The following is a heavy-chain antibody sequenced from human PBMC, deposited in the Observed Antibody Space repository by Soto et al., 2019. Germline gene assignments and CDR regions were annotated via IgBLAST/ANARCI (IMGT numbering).Heavy chain of an antibody. Sequence: QVQLVESGGGVVQPGRSLRLSCAASGFTFSSYGMHWVRQAPGKGLEWVAVISYDGSNKYYADSVKGRCTIPRDNSKNSLYLQMNSLIAEDTAVYYCEKDVREGVVAATIDYWGQGTRGTVSS. CDR2: ISYDGSNK. V-gene: IGHV3-30*18. D-gene: IGHD2-15*01. J-gene: IGHJ4*02. CDR1: GFTFSSYG. CDR3: EKDVREGVVAATIDY.